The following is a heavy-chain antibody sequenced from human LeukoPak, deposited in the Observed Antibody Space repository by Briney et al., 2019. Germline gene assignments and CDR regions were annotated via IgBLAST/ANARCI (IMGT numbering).Heavy chain of an antibody. CDR1: SGSISSSSYY. V-gene: IGHV4-61*02. J-gene: IGHJ5*02. CDR3: ARDPNWFDP. Sequence: PSETLSLTCTVSSGSISSSSYYWSWIRQPAGKGLEWIGRISSSGSTNYNPSLKSRVTISVDTSKNQFSLKLSSVTAADTAVYYCARDPNWFDPWGQGTLVTVSS. CDR2: ISSSGST.